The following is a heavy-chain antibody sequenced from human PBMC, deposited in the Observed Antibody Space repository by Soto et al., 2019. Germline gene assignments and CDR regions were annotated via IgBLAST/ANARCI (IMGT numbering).Heavy chain of an antibody. Sequence: ESVGAVVQPGKSLRLSCAASGFTFSSYGMYWVRQAPGKGLEWVAAIAYDGSNKYHADSVKGRFTISRDNSKNTLYLQMNSLRVEDTAVYYCAKDIVRYTYGACDYWGQGALVTVSS. CDR2: IAYDGSNK. D-gene: IGHD5-18*01. CDR3: AKDIVRYTYGACDY. J-gene: IGHJ4*02. CDR1: GFTFSSYG. V-gene: IGHV3-30*18.